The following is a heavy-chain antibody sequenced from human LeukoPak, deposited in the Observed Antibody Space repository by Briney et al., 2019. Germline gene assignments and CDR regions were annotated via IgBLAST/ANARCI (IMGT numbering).Heavy chain of an antibody. CDR3: ARTAGRELLRGLDY. V-gene: IGHV4-34*01. Sequence: PSETLSLTCAVYGGSFSGYYWSWIRQPPGKGLEWIGEINHSGSTNYNPSLKSRVTISVGTSKNQFSLKLSSVTAADTAVYYCARTAGRELLRGLDYWGQGTLVTVSS. D-gene: IGHD1-26*01. J-gene: IGHJ4*02. CDR2: INHSGST. CDR1: GGSFSGYY.